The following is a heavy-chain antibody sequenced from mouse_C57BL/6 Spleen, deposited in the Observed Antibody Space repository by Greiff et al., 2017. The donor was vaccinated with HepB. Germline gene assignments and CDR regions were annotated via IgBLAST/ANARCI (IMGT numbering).Heavy chain of an antibody. J-gene: IGHJ3*01. Sequence: EVQLVESGGGLVKPGGSLKLSCAASGFTFSDYGMHWVRQAPEKGLEWVAYISSGSSTIYYADTVKGRFTISRDNAKNNLFLQMTSLRSEDTAMYYCARDDYDWFAYWGQGTLVTVSA. D-gene: IGHD2-4*01. CDR3: ARDDYDWFAY. CDR1: GFTFSDYG. CDR2: ISSGSSTI. V-gene: IGHV5-17*01.